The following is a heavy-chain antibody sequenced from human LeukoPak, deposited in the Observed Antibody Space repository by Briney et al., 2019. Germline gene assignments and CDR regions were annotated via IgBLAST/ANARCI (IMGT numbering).Heavy chain of an antibody. Sequence: GGSLRLXCAASGFTFSVYAMSWVRQAPGKGLQWVSSITSSGDGTYYADSVKGRFTISRDNSENMLYLQMNSLRVEDTAVYFCAKDRPNYYGSNGHYYRRDGDYWGQGTLVTVSS. V-gene: IGHV3-23*01. J-gene: IGHJ4*02. CDR3: AKDRPNYYGSNGHYYRRDGDY. CDR2: ITSSGDGT. CDR1: GFTFSVYA. D-gene: IGHD3-22*01.